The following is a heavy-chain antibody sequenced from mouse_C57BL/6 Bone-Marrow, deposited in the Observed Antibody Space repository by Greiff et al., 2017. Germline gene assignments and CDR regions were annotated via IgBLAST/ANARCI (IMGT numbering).Heavy chain of an antibody. CDR3: ARVGGWLLFAY. D-gene: IGHD2-3*01. Sequence: VKLQQSGAELVKPGASVKISCKASGYAFSSYWMNWVKQRPGKGLEWIGRIYHGDGDTNYNGKFTGKARLTADKDNRTAYMQLSSLTSEDYAVYFCARVGGWLLFAYWCRGNLVTVTA. V-gene: IGHV1-80*01. CDR2: IYHGDGDT. J-gene: IGHJ3*01. CDR1: GYAFSSYW.